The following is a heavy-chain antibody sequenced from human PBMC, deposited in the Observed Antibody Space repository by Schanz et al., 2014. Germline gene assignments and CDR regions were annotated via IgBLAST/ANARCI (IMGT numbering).Heavy chain of an antibody. J-gene: IGHJ6*02. CDR1: GFTVSSNY. V-gene: IGHV3-66*01. D-gene: IGHD1-26*01. CDR3: VKDLQRELLRDDHYYGMDV. Sequence: EVQLVESGGGLVQPGGSLRLSCAASGFTVSSNYMSWVRQAPGKGLEWVSTVYMSAASTRYADSVKGRFTTSRDNSKNTMYLQMNSLRAEDTAVYYCVKDLQRELLRDDHYYGMDVWGQGTTVTVSS. CDR2: VYMSAAST.